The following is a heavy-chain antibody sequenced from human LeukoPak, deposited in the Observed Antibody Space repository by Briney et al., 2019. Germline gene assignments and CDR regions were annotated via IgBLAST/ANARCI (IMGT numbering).Heavy chain of an antibody. D-gene: IGHD3-3*02. Sequence: GGSLRLSCAASGLTFSSYWMHWVRQAPGKGLEWVAVIWYDGSNKYYADSVKGRFTISRDNSKNTLYLQMNNLRAEDTAVYYCARDLSITYYYYGMDVWGQGTTVTVSS. CDR1: GLTFSSYW. CDR3: ARDLSITYYYYGMDV. J-gene: IGHJ6*02. CDR2: IWYDGSNK. V-gene: IGHV3-33*01.